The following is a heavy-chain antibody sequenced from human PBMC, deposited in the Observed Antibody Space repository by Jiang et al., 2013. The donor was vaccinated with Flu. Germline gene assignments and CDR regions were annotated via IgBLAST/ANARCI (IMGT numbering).Heavy chain of an antibody. V-gene: IGHV4-59*01. CDR1: GDSISNYY. J-gene: IGHJ4*02. D-gene: IGHD2-15*01. CDR2: VYYTGST. CDR3: ARDACSGANCFLDY. Sequence: PGLVKPSETLSPTCSVSGDSISNYYWNWIRQPPGKGLEWIAYVYYTGSTNYNPSLKSRVTVSVDTSKNQFSLKVNSVTAADTAVYYCARDACSGANCFLDYWGQGILVTVSS.